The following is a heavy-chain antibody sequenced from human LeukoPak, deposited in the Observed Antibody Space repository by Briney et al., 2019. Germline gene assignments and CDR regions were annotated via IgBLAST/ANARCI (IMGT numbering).Heavy chain of an antibody. CDR1: GFTFSSYE. Sequence: GGSLRLSCAASGFTFSSYEMNWVRQAPGKGLEWVSAISGSGGSTYYADSVKGRFTISRDNSKNTLYLQMNSLRAEDTAVYYCAKDHRAGTLDYWGQGTLVTVSS. D-gene: IGHD1-7*01. CDR2: ISGSGGST. CDR3: AKDHRAGTLDY. V-gene: IGHV3-23*01. J-gene: IGHJ4*02.